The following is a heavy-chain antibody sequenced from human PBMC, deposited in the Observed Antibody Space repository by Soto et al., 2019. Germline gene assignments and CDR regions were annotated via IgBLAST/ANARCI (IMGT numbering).Heavy chain of an antibody. V-gene: IGHV4-59*01. CDR3: ARSAAAGYGMDV. CDR2: IYYSGST. CDR1: GGSISSYY. Sequence: SETLSLTCTFSGGSISSYYWSWIRQPPGKGLEWIGYIYYSGSTNYNPSLKSRLTISVDTPKNQFSLKLSSVTAADTAVYYCARSAAAGYGMDVWGQGTTVTVSS. D-gene: IGHD6-13*01. J-gene: IGHJ6*02.